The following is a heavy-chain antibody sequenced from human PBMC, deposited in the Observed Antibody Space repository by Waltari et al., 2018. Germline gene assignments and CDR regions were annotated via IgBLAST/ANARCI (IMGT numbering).Heavy chain of an antibody. J-gene: IGHJ4*02. CDR3: ARGAGSSAFDY. Sequence: EVHLLDSGGGLVQPGESKKLSCAASGFTFSSYAMSWVRQALGKGLEWVSSISRSGGGTYYADSVKGRFTISRDDSTNTLHLQMNSLRAEDTAVYYCARGAGSSAFDYWGQGTLVTVSS. CDR1: GFTFSSYA. D-gene: IGHD2-15*01. V-gene: IGHV3-23*01. CDR2: ISRSGGGT.